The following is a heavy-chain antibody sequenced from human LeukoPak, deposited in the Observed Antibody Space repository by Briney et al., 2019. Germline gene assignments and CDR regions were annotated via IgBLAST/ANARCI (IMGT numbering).Heavy chain of an antibody. J-gene: IGHJ4*02. V-gene: IGHV4-59*01. CDR1: GGSISSYY. D-gene: IGHD6-19*01. CDR2: IYYSGST. Sequence: SETLSLTCTVSGGSISSYYWSWIRQPPGKGLEWIGYIYYSGSTNYTPSLKSRVTISVDTSKNQFSLKLSSVTAADTAVYYCARELSGWHTFDYWGQGTLVTVSS. CDR3: ARELSGWHTFDY.